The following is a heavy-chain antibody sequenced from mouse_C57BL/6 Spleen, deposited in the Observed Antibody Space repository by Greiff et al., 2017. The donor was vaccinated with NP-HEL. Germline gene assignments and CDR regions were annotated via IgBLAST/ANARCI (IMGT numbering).Heavy chain of an antibody. D-gene: IGHD1-1*01. CDR2: ISNGGGST. V-gene: IGHV5-12*01. Sequence: EVKLVESGGGLVQPGGSLKLSCAASGFTFSDYYMYWVRQTPEKRLEWVAYISNGGGSTYYPDTVKGRFTISRDNAKNTLYLQMSRLKSEDTAMYYCARHGYYYGSSPFDYWGQGTTLTVSS. CDR1: GFTFSDYY. J-gene: IGHJ2*01. CDR3: ARHGYYYGSSPFDY.